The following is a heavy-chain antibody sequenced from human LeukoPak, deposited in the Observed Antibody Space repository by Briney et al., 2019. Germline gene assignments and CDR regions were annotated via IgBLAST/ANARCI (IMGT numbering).Heavy chain of an antibody. J-gene: IGHJ4*02. CDR2: ISSSSSYI. D-gene: IGHD3-22*01. V-gene: IGHV3-21*01. CDR1: VFTFSRYS. CDR3: ASEEYYYDSSGYYYKIGYDY. Sequence: GGPLRLSRAASVFTFSRYSKHWVRHAPGEGREWVSSISSSSSYIFYADSVKGGFTLSRDNAKNSLSLQMNRLRAEDTAVYYWASEEYYYDSSGYYYKIGYDYGDQGTLATVSA.